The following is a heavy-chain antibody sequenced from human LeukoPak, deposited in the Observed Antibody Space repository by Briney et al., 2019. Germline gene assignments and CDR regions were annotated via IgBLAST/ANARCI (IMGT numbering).Heavy chain of an antibody. Sequence: PSETLFLTCAGYGGSFSGYYWSLIPPSPRKGVEWVGGINHSGSTNYNPSLKSRVTISIDTSKNQFSLKLNSVTAADTAVYYCARVKDYYDSSGYGYWGQGTLVTVSS. V-gene: IGHV4-34*01. CDR2: INHSGST. CDR1: GGSFSGYY. J-gene: IGHJ4*02. CDR3: ARVKDYYDSSGYGY. D-gene: IGHD3-22*01.